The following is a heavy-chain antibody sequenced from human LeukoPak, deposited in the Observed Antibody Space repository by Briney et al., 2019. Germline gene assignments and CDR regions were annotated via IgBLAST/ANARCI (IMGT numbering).Heavy chain of an antibody. Sequence: PGGSLRLSCAASGFTVSSNYMSWVRQAPGKGLEWVSVIYSGGSTYYADSVKGRFTISRDNFKNTLYLQMNSLRAEDTAVYYCARDRAASARFDPWGQGTLVTVSS. CDR1: GFTVSSNY. D-gene: IGHD6-25*01. J-gene: IGHJ5*02. V-gene: IGHV3-66*01. CDR3: ARDRAASARFDP. CDR2: IYSGGST.